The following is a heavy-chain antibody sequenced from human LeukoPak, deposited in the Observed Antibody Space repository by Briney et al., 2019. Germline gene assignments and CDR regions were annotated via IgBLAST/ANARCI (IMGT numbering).Heavy chain of an antibody. Sequence: SETLSLTCAVYGGSFSGYYWSWIRQPPGKGLEWIGEINHSGSTNYNPSLKSRVTISVDTSKNQFSLKLSSVTAADTAVYYCARGGYYDSSGYPWYYFDYWGPGTLVTVSS. CDR2: INHSGST. V-gene: IGHV4-34*01. J-gene: IGHJ4*02. CDR1: GGSFSGYY. CDR3: ARGGYYDSSGYPWYYFDY. D-gene: IGHD3-22*01.